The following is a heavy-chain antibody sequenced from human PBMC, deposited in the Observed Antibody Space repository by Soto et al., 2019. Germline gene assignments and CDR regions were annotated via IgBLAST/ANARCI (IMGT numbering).Heavy chain of an antibody. V-gene: IGHV4-30-2*01. J-gene: IGHJ5*02. CDR2: IYHTGST. Sequence: PSETLSLTCTVPGDSMSSTDSWSWIRQPPGKGLEWLGYIYHTGSTYYTPSLRSRVTISVDRSKNQFSLRLTSVTAADTAVYYCARILVPDNWFDPWGQGALXTV. CDR3: ARILVPDNWFDP. D-gene: IGHD3-3*01. CDR1: GDSMSSTDS.